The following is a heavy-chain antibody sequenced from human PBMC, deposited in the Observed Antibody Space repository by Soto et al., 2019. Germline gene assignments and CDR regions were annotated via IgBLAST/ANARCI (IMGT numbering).Heavy chain of an antibody. Sequence: PGGSLRLSCAASGFTFSSYGMHWVRQAPGKGLEWVAVISYDGSNKYYADSVKGRFTISRDNAKNSLYLQMNSLRAEDTAVYYCARDRMGITVIVVALDYWGQGTLVTVSS. J-gene: IGHJ4*02. CDR2: ISYDGSNK. CDR1: GFTFSSYG. CDR3: ARDRMGITVIVVALDY. D-gene: IGHD3-22*01. V-gene: IGHV3-30*03.